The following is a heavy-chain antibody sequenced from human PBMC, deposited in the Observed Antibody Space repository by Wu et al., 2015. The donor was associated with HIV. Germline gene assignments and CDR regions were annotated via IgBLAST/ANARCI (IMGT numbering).Heavy chain of an antibody. Sequence: QVQLVQSGAEVKKPGSSVKVSCKTSGGSFRSQPISWVRQAPGQGLEWMGKIFPLFGTTNYAQDFQGRVTITADESTSTAYVELSSLRSEDTATYYCGILPGYCTTGDCPWGQGTLVIVSS. CDR2: IFPLFGTT. CDR1: GGSFRSQP. J-gene: IGHJ5*02. CDR3: GILPGYCTTGDCP. D-gene: IGHD2-8*01. V-gene: IGHV1-69*13.